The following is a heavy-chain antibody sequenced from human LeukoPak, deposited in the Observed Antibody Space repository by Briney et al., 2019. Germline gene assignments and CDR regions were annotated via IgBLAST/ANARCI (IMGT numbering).Heavy chain of an antibody. V-gene: IGHV4-59*01. J-gene: IGHJ4*02. CDR3: ARAWGGRFDY. D-gene: IGHD3-16*01. Sequence: SETLSLTCSVSGGSISSYSWSCIRRPPGKGLEWIGYIYDRGSTNYNPSLKSRVTISVDTSKNQFSLKLSSVTAADTAVYYCARAWGGRFDYWGQGIPVTVSS. CDR1: GGSISSYS. CDR2: IYDRGST.